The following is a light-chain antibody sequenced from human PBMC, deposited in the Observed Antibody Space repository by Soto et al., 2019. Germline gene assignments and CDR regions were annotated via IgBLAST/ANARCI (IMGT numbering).Light chain of an antibody. CDR1: QSVLYSSNNNNY. CDR3: QQYGSSPLFT. CDR2: WAS. J-gene: IGKJ3*01. Sequence: DIVMTQSPDSLAVSLGERASINCKSSQSVLYSSNNNNYLAWYQQKPGQPPKLLIYWASTRESGVPDRFSGSGSGTDFTLTISRLEPEDFAVYYCQQYGSSPLFTFGPGTKVDIK. V-gene: IGKV4-1*01.